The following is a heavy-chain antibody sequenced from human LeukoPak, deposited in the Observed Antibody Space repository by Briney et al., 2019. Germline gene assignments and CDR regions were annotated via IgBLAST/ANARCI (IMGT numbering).Heavy chain of an antibody. V-gene: IGHV4-30-2*01. CDR1: GGSISSGGYY. CDR3: ARDRGSWDYHYGMDV. D-gene: IGHD3-10*01. CDR2: IYHSGGT. Sequence: PSETLSLTCTVSGGSISSGGYYWSWIRQPPGRGLEWIGYIYHSGGTYYNPSLKSRVTISVDRSKNQFSLKLSSVTAADTAVYYCARDRGSWDYHYGMDVWGQGTTVTVSS. J-gene: IGHJ6*02.